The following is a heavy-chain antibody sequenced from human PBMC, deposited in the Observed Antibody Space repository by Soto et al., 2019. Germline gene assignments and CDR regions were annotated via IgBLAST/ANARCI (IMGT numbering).Heavy chain of an antibody. CDR3: ARVFGFGGMDV. D-gene: IGHD3-10*01. CDR1: GGSISSGGYY. J-gene: IGHJ6*02. V-gene: IGHV4-31*03. CDR2: IYYSGST. Sequence: PSETLSLTCTVSGGSISSGGYYWSWIRQHPGKGLGWIGYIYYSGSTYYNPSLKSRVTISVDTSKNQFSLKLSSVTAADTAVYYCARVFGFGGMDVWGQGTTVTVSS.